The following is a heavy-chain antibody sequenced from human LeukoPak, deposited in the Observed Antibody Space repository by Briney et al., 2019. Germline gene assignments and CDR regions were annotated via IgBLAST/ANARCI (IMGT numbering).Heavy chain of an antibody. CDR3: ARDSGSYYGGWFDP. CDR1: GVSFSGYY. J-gene: IGHJ5*02. CDR2: INHSGST. D-gene: IGHD1-26*01. V-gene: IGHV4-34*01. Sequence: SETLSLTCAVYGVSFSGYYWSWIRQPPGKGLEWIGEINHSGSTNYNPSLKSRVTISVDTSKNQFSLKLSSVTAANTAVYYCARDSGSYYGGWFDPWGQGTLVTVSS.